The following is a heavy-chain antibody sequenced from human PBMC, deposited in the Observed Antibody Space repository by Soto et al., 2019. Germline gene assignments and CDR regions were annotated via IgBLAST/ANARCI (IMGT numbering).Heavy chain of an antibody. CDR2: IWFDGSKK. Sequence: GGSLRLSCAASGFTFRSYGIHWVRQAPGKGLEWVALIWFDGSKKYYVDSVRGRFAVSRDNSKNTLYLQMNSLRVEDTAVYYCARDRLVPYGYGMDVWGQGTTVTVSS. D-gene: IGHD2-2*01. CDR3: ARDRLVPYGYGMDV. J-gene: IGHJ6*02. CDR1: GFTFRSYG. V-gene: IGHV3-33*01.